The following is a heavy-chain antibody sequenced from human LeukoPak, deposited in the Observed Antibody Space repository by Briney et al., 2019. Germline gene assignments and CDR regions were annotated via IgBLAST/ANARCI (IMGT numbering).Heavy chain of an antibody. CDR3: ARVLYYYDNNTGPDFDY. CDR1: GGSISSGDYY. J-gene: IGHJ4*02. D-gene: IGHD3-22*01. Sequence: PSQTLSLTCTVSGGSISSGDYYWSWIRQPPGKGLEWIGYIYYSGSTYYNPSLKSRVTISVDTSKNQFSLKLSSVTAADTAVYYCARVLYYYDNNTGPDFDYWGQGTLVTVSS. V-gene: IGHV4-30-4*01. CDR2: IYYSGST.